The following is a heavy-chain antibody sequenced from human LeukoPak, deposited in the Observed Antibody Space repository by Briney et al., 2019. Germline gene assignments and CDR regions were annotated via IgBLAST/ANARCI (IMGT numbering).Heavy chain of an antibody. D-gene: IGHD3-9*01. CDR1: GGTFSRYA. CDR3: ARARYFEWLRRGAAFDI. Sequence: SVKVACKASGGTFSRYAISWVRQAPGQGLEWMGRIIPILGIANYAQKFRGRVTITADKSTSTAYMELSSLRSEDTAVYYCARARYFEWLRRGAAFDIWGQGTIVTVSS. CDR2: IIPILGIA. V-gene: IGHV1-69*04. J-gene: IGHJ3*02.